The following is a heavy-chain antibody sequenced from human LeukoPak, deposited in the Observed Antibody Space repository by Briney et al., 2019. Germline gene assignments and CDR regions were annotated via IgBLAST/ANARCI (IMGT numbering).Heavy chain of an antibody. CDR3: ARGSDDSYGEVDY. D-gene: IGHD5-18*01. CDR2: MNPNSGNT. J-gene: IGHJ4*02. V-gene: IGHV1-8*01. CDR1: GYTFTSYD. Sequence: ASVKVSCKASGYTFTSYDINWVRQATGQGLEWMGWMNPNSGNTGYAQKFQGRVTMTRNTSISTAYMELGSLRSEDTAVYYCARGSDDSYGEVDYWGQGTLVTVSS.